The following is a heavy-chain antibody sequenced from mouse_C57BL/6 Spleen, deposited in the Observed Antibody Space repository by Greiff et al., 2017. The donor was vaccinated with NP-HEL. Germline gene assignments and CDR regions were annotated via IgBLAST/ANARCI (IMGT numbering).Heavy chain of an antibody. Sequence: QVQLQQSGAELVRPGASVTLSCKASGYTFTDYEMHWVKQTPVHGLEWIGAIDPETGGTAYNQKFKGKAILTADKSSSTAYMELRSLTSEDSAVYYCTRRGTIVTDWYFDVWGTGTTVTVSS. CDR2: IDPETGGT. V-gene: IGHV1-15*01. D-gene: IGHD2-5*01. CDR1: GYTFTDYE. CDR3: TRRGTIVTDWYFDV. J-gene: IGHJ1*03.